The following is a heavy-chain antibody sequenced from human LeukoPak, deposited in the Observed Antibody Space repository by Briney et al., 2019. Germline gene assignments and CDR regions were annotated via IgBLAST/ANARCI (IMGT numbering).Heavy chain of an antibody. J-gene: IGHJ4*02. CDR2: IYYSGST. V-gene: IGHV4-61*01. CDR3: ARGRARTTF. CDR1: GYSISSGYY. D-gene: IGHD3-16*01. Sequence: PETLSLTCTVSGYSISSGYYWSWIRQPPGKGLEWIGYIYYSGSTNYNPSLKSRVTISVDTSKNQFSLKLSSVTAADTAVYYCARGRARTTFWGQGTLVTVSS.